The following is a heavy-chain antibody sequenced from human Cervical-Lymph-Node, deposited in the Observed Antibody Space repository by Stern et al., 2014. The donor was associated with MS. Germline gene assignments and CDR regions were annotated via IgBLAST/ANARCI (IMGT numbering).Heavy chain of an antibody. D-gene: IGHD2-15*01. CDR3: ARGVMVAATYAYDI. J-gene: IGHJ3*02. CDR1: GLTFSTYW. CDR2: MKSDESST. V-gene: IGHV3-74*01. Sequence: VPLVESGGGLVQPGGSLRLSCAASGLTFSTYWMHWVRQAPGNGLVWASRMKSDESSTTYADAVKGRFSISRDNDKNTLYLQRNSRRAEDTAVYYCARGVMVAATYAYDIWGQGTMVTISS.